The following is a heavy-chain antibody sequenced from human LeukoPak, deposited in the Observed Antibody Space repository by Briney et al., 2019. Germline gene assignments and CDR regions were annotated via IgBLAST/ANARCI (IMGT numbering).Heavy chain of an antibody. CDR1: GFTFTSYG. J-gene: IGHJ6*02. D-gene: IGHD5-24*01. Sequence: ASVKVSCKASGFTFTSYGFNWVRQAPGQGLEWMGWISAYSGNTNFAQKFQGRVTMTTDTSTSTVYMELRSLRSDDTAVYYCARDGVEMATYYYYAMDVWGQGTLVTVSS. CDR2: ISAYSGNT. V-gene: IGHV1-18*04. CDR3: ARDGVEMATYYYYAMDV.